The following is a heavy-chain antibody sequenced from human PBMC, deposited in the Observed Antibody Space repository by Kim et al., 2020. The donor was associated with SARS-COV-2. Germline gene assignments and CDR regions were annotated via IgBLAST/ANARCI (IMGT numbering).Heavy chain of an antibody. D-gene: IGHD5-18*01. CDR3: AREVGSSYGPYYFDY. CDR1: GFTFSSYS. J-gene: IGHJ4*02. CDR2: ISSSSSTI. V-gene: IGHV3-48*02. Sequence: GGSLRLSCAASGFTFSSYSMNWVRQAPGKGLEWVSYISSSSSTIYYADSVKGRFTISRDNAKNSLYLQMNSLRDEDTAVYYCAREVGSSYGPYYFDYWGQGTLVTVSS.